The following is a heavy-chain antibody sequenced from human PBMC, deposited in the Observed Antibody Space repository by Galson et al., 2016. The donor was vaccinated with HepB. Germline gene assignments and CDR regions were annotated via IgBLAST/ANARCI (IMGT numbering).Heavy chain of an antibody. CDR3: ARGVMITFGGVSGIPNHFYGMDV. CDR1: GGSFSGYY. CDR2: INNSGIT. D-gene: IGHD3-16*01. Sequence: SETLSLTCAVYGGSFSGYYWSWIRQAPGKGLEWIGEINNSGITNYNPSLKRRLTISVETSKNQFSLNLTSVTAADTAVYYCARGVMITFGGVSGIPNHFYGMDVWGQGTTVIVSS. J-gene: IGHJ6*02. V-gene: IGHV4-34*01.